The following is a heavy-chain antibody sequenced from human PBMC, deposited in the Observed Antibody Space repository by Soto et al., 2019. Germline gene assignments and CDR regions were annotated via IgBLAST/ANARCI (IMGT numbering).Heavy chain of an antibody. CDR3: ARSDTAHITIFGVVISGWFDP. CDR2: IYYSGST. CDR1: GGSISSGDYY. Sequence: SETLSLTCTVSGGSISSGDYYWIWTRQDPGKGLEWIGYIYYSGSTYYNPSLKSRVTISVDTSKNQFSLKLNSVTAADTAVYYCARSDTAHITIFGVVISGWFDPWGQGTLVTVSS. V-gene: IGHV4-31*03. D-gene: IGHD3-3*01. J-gene: IGHJ5*02.